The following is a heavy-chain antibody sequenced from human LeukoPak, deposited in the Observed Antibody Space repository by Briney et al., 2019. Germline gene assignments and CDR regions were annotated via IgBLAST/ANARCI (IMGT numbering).Heavy chain of an antibody. J-gene: IGHJ4*02. CDR2: IYYSGST. CDR3: ARQVGATVYFDY. V-gene: IGHV4-39*01. CDR1: GGSISSSSCY. D-gene: IGHD1-26*01. Sequence: SETLSLTCTVSGGSISSSSCYWGWIRQPPGKGLEWIGSIYYSGSTYYNPSLKSRVTISVDTSKNQFSLKLSSVAAADTAVYYCARQVGATVYFDYWGQGTLVTVSS.